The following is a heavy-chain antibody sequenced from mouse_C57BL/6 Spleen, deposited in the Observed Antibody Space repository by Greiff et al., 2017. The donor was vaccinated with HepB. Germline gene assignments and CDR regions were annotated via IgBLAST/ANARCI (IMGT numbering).Heavy chain of an antibody. D-gene: IGHD1-1*01. J-gene: IGHJ2*01. Sequence: QVQLQQSEAELVKPGASVKMSCKASGYTFTTYPIEWMKQNHGKSLEWIGNFHPYNDDTKYNEKFKGKATLTVEKSSSTVYLELSRLTSDDSAVYYCARSGYGSSYEGTYYFDYWGQGTTLTVSS. CDR2: FHPYNDDT. V-gene: IGHV1-47*01. CDR1: GYTFTTYP. CDR3: ARSGYGSSYEGTYYFDY.